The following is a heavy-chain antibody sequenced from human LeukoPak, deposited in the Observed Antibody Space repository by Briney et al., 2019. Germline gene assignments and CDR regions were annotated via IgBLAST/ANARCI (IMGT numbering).Heavy chain of an antibody. J-gene: IGHJ4*02. CDR1: GYTFTDYY. CDR3: ARESFDRYSDY. Sequence: GASVKVSCKASGYTFTDYYIHWVRQAPGQGLEWMGWINPNNDGTNYAQKFQGRVTMTRDTSISTAYMELSRLKSDDTAVYYCARESFDRYSDYWGQGTLVTVSS. V-gene: IGHV1-2*02. CDR2: INPNNDGT. D-gene: IGHD3-16*02.